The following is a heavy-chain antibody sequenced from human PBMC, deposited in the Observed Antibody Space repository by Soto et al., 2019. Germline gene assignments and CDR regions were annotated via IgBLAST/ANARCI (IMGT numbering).Heavy chain of an antibody. CDR2: IYYSGST. V-gene: IGHV4-30-4*01. CDR3: ASDLVSRDFWSGYYTDWFDP. J-gene: IGHJ5*02. Sequence: SETLSLTCTVSGGSISSGDYYWSWIRQPPGKGLEWIGYIYYSGSTYYNPSLKSRVTISVDTSKNQFSLKLSSVTAADTAVYYCASDLVSRDFWSGYYTDWFDPWGQGTLVTVSS. D-gene: IGHD3-3*01. CDR1: GGSISSGDYY.